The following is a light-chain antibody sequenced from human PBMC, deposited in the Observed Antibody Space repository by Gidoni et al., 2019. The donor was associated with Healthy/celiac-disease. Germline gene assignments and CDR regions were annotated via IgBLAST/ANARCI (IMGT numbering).Light chain of an antibody. J-gene: IGKJ1*01. Sequence: DIQMTHSPSTLSASVGDRVTITCRASQSISSWLAWYQQKPGKAPKLLIYKASSLESGVPSRFSGSGSGTEFTLTISSLQPDDVATYYCQQYNSYPSTFGQGTKVEIK. V-gene: IGKV1-5*03. CDR3: QQYNSYPST. CDR2: KAS. CDR1: QSISSW.